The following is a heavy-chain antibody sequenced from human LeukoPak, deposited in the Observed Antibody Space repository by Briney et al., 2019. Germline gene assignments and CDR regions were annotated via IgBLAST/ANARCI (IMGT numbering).Heavy chain of an antibody. CDR2: ISYDGSNK. CDR3: AREGSSTSMDV. D-gene: IGHD2-2*01. Sequence: GSSLRLSCAASGFTLSSYAMHWVRQAPGKGLEWVAVISYDGSNKYYADSVKGRFTISRDNSKNTLYLQMNSLRAEDTAVYYCAREGSSTSMDVWGKGTTVTVSS. J-gene: IGHJ6*04. CDR1: GFTLSSYA. V-gene: IGHV3-30*04.